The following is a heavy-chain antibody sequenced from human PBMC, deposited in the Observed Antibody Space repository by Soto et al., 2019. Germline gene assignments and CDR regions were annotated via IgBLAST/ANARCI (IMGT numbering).Heavy chain of an antibody. V-gene: IGHV1-3*01. Sequence: QVQLVQSGAEVKKPGASVKVSCKASGYTFTSYAMHWVRQAPGQRLEWMGWINAGNGNTKYSQKFQGRVTITRDTSASTAYMGLSSLRSEDTAVYYCARTVDPGFGPWFDPWGQGTLVTVSS. J-gene: IGHJ5*02. CDR3: ARTVDPGFGPWFDP. CDR2: INAGNGNT. D-gene: IGHD3-10*01. CDR1: GYTFTSYA.